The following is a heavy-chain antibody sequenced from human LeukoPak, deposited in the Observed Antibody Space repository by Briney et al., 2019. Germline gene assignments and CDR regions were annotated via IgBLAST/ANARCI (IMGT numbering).Heavy chain of an antibody. CDR3: ARDRCTNGVCYKLFDY. Sequence: SVKVSCKASGGTFSSYAISWVRQAPGQGLEWMGGIIPIFGTANYAQKFQGRVTITADESTSTAYMELSSLRSEDTAVYYCARDRCTNGVCYKLFDYWGQGTLVTVSS. J-gene: IGHJ4*02. V-gene: IGHV1-69*01. D-gene: IGHD2-8*01. CDR2: IIPIFGTA. CDR1: GGTFSSYA.